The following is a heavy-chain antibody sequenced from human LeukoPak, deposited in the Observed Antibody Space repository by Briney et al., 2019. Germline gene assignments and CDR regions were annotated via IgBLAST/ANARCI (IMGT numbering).Heavy chain of an antibody. CDR2: IYYTGST. CDR3: ARGPYSYDSSGAFDI. J-gene: IGHJ3*02. CDR1: GGSISSSNYY. D-gene: IGHD3-22*01. Sequence: SETLSLTCTVSGGSISSSNYYWGWLRQPPGKGLEWIGNIYYTGSTNYNPSLKSRVTISVDTSKNQFSLKLSSVTAADTAVYFCARGPYSYDSSGAFDIWGQGTMVTVSS. V-gene: IGHV4-39*07.